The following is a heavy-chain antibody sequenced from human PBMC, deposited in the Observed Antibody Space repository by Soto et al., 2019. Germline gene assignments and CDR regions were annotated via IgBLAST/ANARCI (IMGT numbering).Heavy chain of an antibody. Sequence: ASVKVSCKASGYTFTSYGISWVRQAPGQGLEWMGWISAYNGNTNYAQKLQGRVTMTTDTSTSTAYMELRSLRSDDTAVYYCARDRVISSWPRDGMDVWGQGTTVTVSS. D-gene: IGHD6-13*01. CDR2: ISAYNGNT. J-gene: IGHJ6*02. CDR1: GYTFTSYG. V-gene: IGHV1-18*01. CDR3: ARDRVISSWPRDGMDV.